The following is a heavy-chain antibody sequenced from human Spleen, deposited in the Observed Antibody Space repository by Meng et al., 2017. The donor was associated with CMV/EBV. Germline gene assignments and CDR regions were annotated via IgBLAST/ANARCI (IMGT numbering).Heavy chain of an antibody. CDR2: IYSSGST. CDR3: ARDRCSAASCYLVHVGTWFDP. J-gene: IGHJ5*01. CDR1: SNDS. D-gene: IGHD2-2*01. Sequence: SNDSWGWIRQPPGKGLEWIGSIYSSGSTYYEPSLKSRVTISVDTSRNQFSLKVPSVTAADTAMYYCARDRCSAASCYLVHVGTWFDPWGQGTLVTVSS. V-gene: IGHV4-39*07.